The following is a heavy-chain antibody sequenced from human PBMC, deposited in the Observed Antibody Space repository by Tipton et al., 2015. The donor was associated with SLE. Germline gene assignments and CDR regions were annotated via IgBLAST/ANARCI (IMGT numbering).Heavy chain of an antibody. J-gene: IGHJ5*02. CDR2: IRSKSYAEIT. Sequence: WIRQSPGKGLEWVGFIRSKSYAEITEYGASVRGRFTISRDDSRSIAYLNMYSLQTEGTAVYYCTRDPEGEVEWFDPWGQGTRVTVSS. D-gene: IGHD3-10*01. V-gene: IGHV3-49*02. CDR3: TRDPEGEVEWFDP.